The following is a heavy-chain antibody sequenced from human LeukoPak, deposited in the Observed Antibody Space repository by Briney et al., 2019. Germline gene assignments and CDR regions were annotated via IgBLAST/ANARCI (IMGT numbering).Heavy chain of an antibody. D-gene: IGHD3-16*01. V-gene: IGHV4-30-2*01. J-gene: IGHJ5*02. CDR1: GGSISSGGYS. Sequence: SETLSLTCAVSGGSISSGGYSWSWIRQPPGKGLEWIGYIYHSGSTYYNPSLKSRVTTSVDRSKNQFSLKLSSVTAADTAVYYCARRRFEGWFDPWGQGTLVTVSS. CDR3: ARRRFEGWFDP. CDR2: IYHSGST.